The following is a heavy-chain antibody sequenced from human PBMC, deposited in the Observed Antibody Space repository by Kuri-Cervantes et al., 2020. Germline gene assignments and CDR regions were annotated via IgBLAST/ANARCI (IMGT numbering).Heavy chain of an antibody. CDR3: VRGLPRDSGSAQLGG. V-gene: IGHV3-21*01. CDR1: GFTFSSYA. CDR2: ISSSSTYI. Sequence: GESLKISCAASGFTFSSYAMHWVRQAPGEGLEWVSSISSSSTYIFYADSVKGRFTISRDNAKNSLYLQMNSLRAEDTAVYYCVRGLPRDSGSAQLGGWGQGTLVTVSS. D-gene: IGHD1-26*01. J-gene: IGHJ4*02.